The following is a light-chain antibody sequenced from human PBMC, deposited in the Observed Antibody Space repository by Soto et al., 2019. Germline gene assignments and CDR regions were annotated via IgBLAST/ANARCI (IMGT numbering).Light chain of an antibody. Sequence: EIVLTQSPGTLSLSPGERATLSCRASQSVSSSYLAWYQQKPGQAPRLLIYGASSRATGIPDRFSGSGSGTDFTLTISRLEPEDFAVYYCQQYGSPFTFGPGTKVDLK. J-gene: IGKJ3*01. CDR2: GAS. CDR1: QSVSSSY. V-gene: IGKV3-20*01. CDR3: QQYGSPFT.